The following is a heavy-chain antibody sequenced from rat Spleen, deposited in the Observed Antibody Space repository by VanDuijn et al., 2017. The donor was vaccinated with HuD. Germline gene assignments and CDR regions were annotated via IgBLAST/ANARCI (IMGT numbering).Heavy chain of an antibody. CDR2: ISNSGGST. D-gene: IGHD1-10*01. J-gene: IGHJ2*01. V-gene: IGHV5-25*01. CDR1: GFTFSDYY. CDR3: ARSPNNYFDY. Sequence: EVQLVESGGLLVQPGRSMKVSCAASGFTFSDYYMAWIRQAPGKGLEWVASISNSGGSTYYRDSVKDRFTISRDNAKSTLYLQMDSLRSEDTATYYCARSPNNYFDYWGQGVMVTVSS.